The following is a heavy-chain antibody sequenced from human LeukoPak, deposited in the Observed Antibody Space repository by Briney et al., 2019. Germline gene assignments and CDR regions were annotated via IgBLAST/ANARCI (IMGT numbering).Heavy chain of an antibody. CDR2: INPNSGGT. J-gene: IGHJ1*01. D-gene: IGHD2-2*01. V-gene: IGHV1-2*04. Sequence: GASVKVSCKASGYTFTGYYMHWVRQAPGQGLEWMGWINPNSGGTNYAQKFQGWVTMTRDTSISTAYMELSRLRSDDTAVYYCARGEYQLLLGEYFQHWGQGTLVTVSS. CDR1: GYTFTGYY. CDR3: ARGEYQLLLGEYFQH.